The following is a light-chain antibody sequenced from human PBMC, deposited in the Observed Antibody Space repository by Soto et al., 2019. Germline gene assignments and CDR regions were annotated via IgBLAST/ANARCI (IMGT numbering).Light chain of an antibody. J-gene: IGLJ1*01. Sequence: QSVLTQPPSVSEAPRQRVTISCSGSSSNIGNNAVNWYQQLPGKAPKLLIYYDDLLPSGVSDRFSGSKSGTSASLAISGLHPEDEADYYCAAWDDSLNGSYVFVTGTKVTVL. V-gene: IGLV1-36*01. CDR1: SSNIGNNA. CDR2: YDD. CDR3: AAWDDSLNGSYV.